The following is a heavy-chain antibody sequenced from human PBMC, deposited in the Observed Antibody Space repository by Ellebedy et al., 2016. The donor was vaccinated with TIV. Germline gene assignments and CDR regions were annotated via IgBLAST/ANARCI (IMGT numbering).Heavy chain of an antibody. CDR1: GYTFTGYY. D-gene: IGHD4-17*01. CDR2: INPNSGGT. CDR3: AREEYYGDYADDYGMDV. J-gene: IGHJ6*02. V-gene: IGHV1-2*02. Sequence: ASVKVSXXASGYTFTGYYMHWVRQAPGQGLEWMGWINPNSGGTNYAQKLQGRVTMTTDTSTSTAYMELRSLRSDDTAVYYCAREEYYGDYADDYGMDVWGQGTTVTVSS.